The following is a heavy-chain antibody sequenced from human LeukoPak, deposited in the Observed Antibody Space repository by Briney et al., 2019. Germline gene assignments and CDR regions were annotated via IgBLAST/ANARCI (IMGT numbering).Heavy chain of an antibody. D-gene: IGHD1-7*01. CDR2: ISSSSSYI. V-gene: IGHV3-21*01. Sequence: PGGSLRLSCAASGFTFSSYSMNWVRQAPGKGLEWVSSISSSSSYIYYADSVKGRFTISRDNAKNSLYLQMNSLRAEDTAVYYCARALNWNYRAPFDYWGQGTLVTVSS. CDR3: ARALNWNYRAPFDY. J-gene: IGHJ4*02. CDR1: GFTFSSYS.